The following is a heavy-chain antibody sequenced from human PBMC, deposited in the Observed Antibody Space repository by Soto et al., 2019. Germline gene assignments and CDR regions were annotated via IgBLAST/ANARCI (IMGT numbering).Heavy chain of an antibody. V-gene: IGHV3-23*01. CDR3: AYRTGFDY. CDR2: IAASGRNA. CDR1: GFTFSTYD. Sequence: GGSLRLSCAASGFTFSTYDMSWVRQAPWKGLEWVSTIAASGRNADYADSVKGRFTTSRGNSKNTLYLQMNSLIAEDTAVYYCAYRTGFDYWGQGALVTVSS. J-gene: IGHJ4*02.